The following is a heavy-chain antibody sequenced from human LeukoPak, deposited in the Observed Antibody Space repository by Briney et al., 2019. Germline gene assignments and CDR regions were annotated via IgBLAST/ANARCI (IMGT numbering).Heavy chain of an antibody. V-gene: IGHV3-30*02. CDR1: GFTFSSYG. CDR2: IRYDGSNK. D-gene: IGHD3-10*01. J-gene: IGHJ4*02. Sequence: GGSLRLSCAASGFTFSSYGMHWVRQAPGKGLEWVAFIRYDGSNKYYADSVKGRFTISRDNFKNTLYLQMNSLRAEDTAVYYCAKERVYGSGRFDYWGQGTLVTVSS. CDR3: AKERVYGSGRFDY.